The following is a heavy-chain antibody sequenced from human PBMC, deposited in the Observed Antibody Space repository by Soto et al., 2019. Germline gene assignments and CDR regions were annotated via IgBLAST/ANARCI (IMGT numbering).Heavy chain of an antibody. CDR2: ISRSSTGI. CDR1: GFNFSLYS. V-gene: IGHV3-21*02. J-gene: IGHJ6*01. D-gene: IGHD3-10*01. Sequence: EVQLVESGGGLVEPGGSLRLSCAASGFNFSLYSMSWVRQAPGKGLEWVSYISRSSTGIHYADSVKGRFTISRDDVTNSMHLQMNSLRDGDTAVYYCARAVTWGLDVWGQGTTVSISS. CDR3: ARAVTWGLDV.